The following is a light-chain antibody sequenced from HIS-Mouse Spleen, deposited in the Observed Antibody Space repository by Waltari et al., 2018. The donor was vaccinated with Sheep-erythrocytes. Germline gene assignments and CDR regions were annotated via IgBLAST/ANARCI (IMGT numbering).Light chain of an antibody. V-gene: IGLV2-11*01. Sequence: QSALTQPRSVSGSPGPSVTISCTVTSSAVGGYNSVSGYQQHPGKAPKLMIYDVSKRPSGVPDRFSGSKSGNTASLTISGLQAEDEADYYCCSYAGSYNHVFATGTKVTVL. CDR1: SSAVGGYNS. CDR2: DVS. J-gene: IGLJ1*01. CDR3: CSYAGSYNHV.